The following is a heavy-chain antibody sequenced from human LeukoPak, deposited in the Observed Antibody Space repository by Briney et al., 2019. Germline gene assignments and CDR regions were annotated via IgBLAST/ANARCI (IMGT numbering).Heavy chain of an antibody. V-gene: IGHV1-46*01. CDR1: GYTFTRYD. J-gene: IGHJ3*02. CDR3: ARDLHHRGYYDTSGAYGI. Sequence: ASVKVSCKASGYTFTRYDIHWVRQAPGQGLECMGIINPSGGSTSYAQKFQGRVTMTRDTSTSTVYMELSSLRSEDTAVYYCARDLHHRGYYDTSGAYGIWGQGTLVTVSS. CDR2: INPSGGST. D-gene: IGHD3-22*01.